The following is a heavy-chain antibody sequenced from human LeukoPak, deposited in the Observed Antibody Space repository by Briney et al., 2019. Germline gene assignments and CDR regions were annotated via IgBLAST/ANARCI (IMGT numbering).Heavy chain of an antibody. CDR3: ARTYYYDSSGYYYDDY. CDR1: GYTFTSYG. CDR2: ISAYNGNT. V-gene: IGHV1-18*01. J-gene: IGHJ4*02. D-gene: IGHD3-22*01. Sequence: ASVTVSCTASGYTFTSYGIRWVRQAPGQGLEWMGWISAYNGNTNYAQKLQGRVTMTTDTSTSTAYMELRSLRSDDTAVYYCARTYYYDSSGYYYDDYWGQGTLVTVSS.